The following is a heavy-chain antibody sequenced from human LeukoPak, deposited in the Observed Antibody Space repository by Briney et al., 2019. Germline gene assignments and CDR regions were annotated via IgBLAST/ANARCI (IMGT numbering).Heavy chain of an antibody. D-gene: IGHD2-15*01. CDR3: ARGGRYCSGGSCYSYDAFDT. CDR1: GYTFTSYD. V-gene: IGHV1-8*01. J-gene: IGHJ3*02. CDR2: MNPNSGNT. Sequence: ASVKVSCKASGYTFTSYDINWVRQATGQGLEWMGWMNPNSGNTGYAQKFQGRVTMTRNTSISTAYMELSSLRSEDTAVYYCARGGRYCSGGSCYSYDAFDTWGQGTMVTVSS.